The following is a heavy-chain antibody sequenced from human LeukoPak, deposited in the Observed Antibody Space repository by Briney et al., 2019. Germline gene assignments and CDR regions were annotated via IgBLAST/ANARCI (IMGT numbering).Heavy chain of an antibody. CDR1: GGSISSGGYY. J-gene: IGHJ5*02. CDR3: ARDRKGGRGAFDP. V-gene: IGHV4-31*03. D-gene: IGHD2-15*01. CDR2: INYSRSN. Sequence: ASQSLSLTCTVSGGSISSGGYYWSWIRQHPGKGLEWIGYINYSRSNYSNPSLKGRVTISVDTSKNQYSLKLSSVTAADTAVYYCARDRKGGRGAFDPWGQGPLVTVSS.